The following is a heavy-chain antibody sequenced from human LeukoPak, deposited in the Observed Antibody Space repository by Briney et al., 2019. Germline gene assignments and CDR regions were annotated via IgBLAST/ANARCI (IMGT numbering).Heavy chain of an antibody. CDR3: ARARFGVGATLYY. J-gene: IGHJ4*02. Sequence: ASVKVSCKASGYTFTTYIMNWVRQAPGQGLEWMGWINPNSGGTNYAQKFQGWVTMTRDTSISTAYMELSRLRSDDTAVYYCARARFGVGATLYYWGQGTLVTVSS. V-gene: IGHV1-2*04. CDR1: GYTFTTYI. CDR2: INPNSGGT. D-gene: IGHD1-26*01.